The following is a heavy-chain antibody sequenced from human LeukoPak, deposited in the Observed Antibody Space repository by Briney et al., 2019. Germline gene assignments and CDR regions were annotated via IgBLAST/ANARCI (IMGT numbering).Heavy chain of an antibody. J-gene: IGHJ5*02. CDR2: IYYSGST. CDR3: ARLTRHKYSSSWYSRRFDP. V-gene: IGHV4-39*01. Sequence: KPSETLSLTCTVSGGSISSSSYYWGWIRQPPGKGLEWIGSIYYSGSTYYNPSLKSRVTISVDTSKNQFSLKLSSVTAADTAVYYCARLTRHKYSSSWYSRRFDPWGQGTLVTVSS. D-gene: IGHD6-13*01. CDR1: GGSISSSSYY.